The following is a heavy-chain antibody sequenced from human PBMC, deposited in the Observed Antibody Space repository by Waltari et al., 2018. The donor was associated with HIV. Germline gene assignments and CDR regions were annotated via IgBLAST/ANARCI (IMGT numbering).Heavy chain of an antibody. J-gene: IGHJ4*02. CDR1: GFSFRSFG. CDR2: ISGSSSTM. Sequence: EVHLVESGGDLVQPGGSLRLSCAASGFSFRSFGMIWVRQAPGKGLEWISYISGSSSTMYYADSVKGRFTISRDNAKNSVYLQMDSLRDEDTAVYYCARADVTTFDYWGQGARVTVSS. CDR3: ARADVTTFDY. D-gene: IGHD4-17*01. V-gene: IGHV3-48*02.